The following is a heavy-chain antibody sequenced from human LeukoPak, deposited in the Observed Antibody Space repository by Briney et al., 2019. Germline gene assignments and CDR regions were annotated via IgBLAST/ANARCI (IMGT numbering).Heavy chain of an antibody. J-gene: IGHJ5*02. CDR3: AREVLRVWFDP. CDR2: ISYDGSNK. V-gene: IGHV3-30-3*01. Sequence: GGSLRLSCAASGFTFSSYAMHWVRQAPGKGLEWVAVISYDGSNKYHADSVKGRFTISRDNSKNTLYLQMNSLRAEDTAVYYCAREVLRVWFDPWGQGTLVTVSS. D-gene: IGHD5-12*01. CDR1: GFTFSSYA.